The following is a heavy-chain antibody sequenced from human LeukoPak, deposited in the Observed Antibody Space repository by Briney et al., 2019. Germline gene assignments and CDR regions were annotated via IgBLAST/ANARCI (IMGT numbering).Heavy chain of an antibody. V-gene: IGHV3-30*18. CDR3: AKDLLTGGMDV. J-gene: IGHJ6*02. D-gene: IGHD2/OR15-2a*01. CDR2: ISYDGSNK. CDR1: GFTFSSYG. Sequence: GGSLRLSCAASGFTFSSYGMHWVRQAPGKGLEWGAVISYDGSNKYYADSVKGRFTISRDNSENTLYLQMNSLRAEDTAVYYCAKDLLTGGMDVWGQGTTVTVSS.